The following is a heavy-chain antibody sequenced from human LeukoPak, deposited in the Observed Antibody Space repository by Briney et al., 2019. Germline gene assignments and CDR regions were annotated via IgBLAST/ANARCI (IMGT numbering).Heavy chain of an antibody. CDR2: LYYSGST. J-gene: IGHJ6*03. V-gene: IGHV4-59*11. CDR1: GGSISIHY. D-gene: IGHD3-10*01. Sequence: PPQTLSLTCAVSGGSISIHYLSWIRQPPRKGLERLGYLYYSGSTDYNPSPKIRITISVDTSKNQFSLKMSLVAPANPGVYYLATADSANYHDSGRYFNYYYRDVWGKGTTVTVSS. CDR3: ATADSANYHDSGRYFNYYYRDV.